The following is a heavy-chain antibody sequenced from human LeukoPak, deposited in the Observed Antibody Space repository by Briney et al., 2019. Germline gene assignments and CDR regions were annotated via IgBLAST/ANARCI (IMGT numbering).Heavy chain of an antibody. CDR3: ARDPNGDYIGAFDM. D-gene: IGHD4-17*01. Sequence: GGSLRLSCTASGFTFSAYAMMWVRQAPGKGPEWVSAIRGGGTSEFYADSVKGRFRIPSDNSKDTLFLQMNSLRAEDTAVYYCARDPNGDYIGAFDMWGPGTMVTVSS. V-gene: IGHV3-23*01. J-gene: IGHJ3*02. CDR2: IRGGGTSE. CDR1: GFTFSAYA.